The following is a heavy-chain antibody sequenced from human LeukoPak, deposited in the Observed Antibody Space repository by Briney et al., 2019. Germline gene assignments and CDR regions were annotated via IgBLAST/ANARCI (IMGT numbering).Heavy chain of an antibody. D-gene: IGHD3-10*01. CDR2: INRDGSTT. J-gene: IGHJ4*02. V-gene: IGHV3-74*03. CDR3: ARDKKSGESSEIDY. Sequence: GGSLRLSCAASGFIFSSYSMNWVRQAPGKGLVWVSRINRDGSTTKYADSVKGRFTVSRDNAKNTLNLQMNSLRAEDTAVYYCARDKKSGESSEIDYWGQGTLVTVSS. CDR1: GFIFSSYS.